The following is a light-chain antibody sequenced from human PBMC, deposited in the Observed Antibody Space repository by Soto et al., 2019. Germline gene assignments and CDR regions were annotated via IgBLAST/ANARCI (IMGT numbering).Light chain of an antibody. Sequence: DIQMTQSPSSLSASVGDRVTITCQASQDIRKCLNWYQQKPGKAPKLLIYDASSLERGVPSRFSGSGSGTEFTLTITSLQPDDFATYSCQQYDSYSCTFGQGTKVDIK. CDR2: DAS. V-gene: IGKV1-5*01. J-gene: IGKJ1*01. CDR3: QQYDSYSCT. CDR1: QDIRKC.